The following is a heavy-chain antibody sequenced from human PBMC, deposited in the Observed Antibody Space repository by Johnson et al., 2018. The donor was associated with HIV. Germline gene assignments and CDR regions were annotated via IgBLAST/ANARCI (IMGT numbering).Heavy chain of an antibody. CDR2: IYSGGST. J-gene: IGHJ3*02. D-gene: IGHD3-3*01. Sequence: VQLVESGGNLVQPGGSLRLSCAASGFAVSANFMSWVRQAPGKGLEWVSVIYSGGSTYYSDSVTGRFTISRDNSKNTLYLQMNSLRAEDTAVYFCARDFGTNILGAFDMWGQGTLVTVSS. V-gene: IGHV3-66*01. CDR1: GFAVSANF. CDR3: ARDFGTNILGAFDM.